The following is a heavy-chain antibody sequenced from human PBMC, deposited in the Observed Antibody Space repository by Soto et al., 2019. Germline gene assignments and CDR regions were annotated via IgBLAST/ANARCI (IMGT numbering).Heavy chain of an antibody. D-gene: IGHD6-19*01. CDR1: GFTFRDYW. CDR2: IKQDGSDE. J-gene: IGHJ4*02. V-gene: IGHV3-7*03. Sequence: EVQLVESGGGLVRPGGSLRLSCAVSGFTFRDYWMSWVRQAPGKGLEWVANIKQDGSDEYYVDSMKGRFTISRDNSQNTLFLQMDSLRVEDTATYYCVKDRAFRTVAGTDHWGQGTLVTVSS. CDR3: VKDRAFRTVAGTDH.